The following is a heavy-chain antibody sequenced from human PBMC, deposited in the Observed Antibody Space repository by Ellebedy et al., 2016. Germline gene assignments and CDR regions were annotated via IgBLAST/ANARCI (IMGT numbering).Heavy chain of an antibody. CDR1: GYSFTSYW. J-gene: IGHJ4*02. CDR3: ARLVGSGGPPYYFDY. V-gene: IGHV5-51*01. CDR2: IYPGDSDT. Sequence: GESLKISXKGSGYSFTSYWIGWVRQMPGKGLEWMGIIYPGDSDTRYSPSFQGQVTISADKSISTAYLQWSSLKASDTAMYYCARLVGSGGPPYYFDYWGQGTLVTVSS. D-gene: IGHD2-21*01.